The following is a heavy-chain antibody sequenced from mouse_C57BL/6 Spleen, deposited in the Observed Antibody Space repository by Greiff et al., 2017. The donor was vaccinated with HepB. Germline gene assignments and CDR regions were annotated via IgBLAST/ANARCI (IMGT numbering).Heavy chain of an antibody. J-gene: IGHJ2*01. CDR1: GYTFTSYW. CDR2: INPSSGYT. CDR3: ARSRDYDGY. Sequence: VQVVESGAELAKPGASVKLSCKASGYTFTSYWMHWVKQRPGQGLEWIGYINPSSGYTKYNQKFRDKATLTADKSSSTAYMQLSSLTYEDSAVYNCARSRDYDGYWGQGTTLTVSS. D-gene: IGHD2-4*01. V-gene: IGHV1-7*01.